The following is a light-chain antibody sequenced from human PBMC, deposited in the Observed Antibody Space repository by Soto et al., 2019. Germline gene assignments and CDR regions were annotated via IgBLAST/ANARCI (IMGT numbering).Light chain of an antibody. Sequence: MVLTQSPGTLSLSRGGVATLCCMASQSVGSSLSWYQQKPGQAPRLLFYGASNRATAIPDRFSGSGFGTDFTLTITSLEPEDFAVYYCQQYGDSPQTFGPGTKVDIK. CDR3: QQYGDSPQT. CDR2: GAS. J-gene: IGKJ1*01. V-gene: IGKV3-20*01. CDR1: QSVGSS.